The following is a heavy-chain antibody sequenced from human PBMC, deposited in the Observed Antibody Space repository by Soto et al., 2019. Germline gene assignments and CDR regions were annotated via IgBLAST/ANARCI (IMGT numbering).Heavy chain of an antibody. CDR3: IRDYGEPGSTNAFDI. Sequence: GGSLRLSCAASGFAFRSFWMHWVRQAPGKGLVWVSRINSDGSGASYADFVEGRFTISRDNAKNTVYLQMNSLRVEDTAVYYCIRDYGEPGSTNAFDIWGQGTMVTVSS. V-gene: IGHV3-74*01. CDR1: GFAFRSFW. D-gene: IGHD3-10*01. J-gene: IGHJ3*02. CDR2: INSDGSGA.